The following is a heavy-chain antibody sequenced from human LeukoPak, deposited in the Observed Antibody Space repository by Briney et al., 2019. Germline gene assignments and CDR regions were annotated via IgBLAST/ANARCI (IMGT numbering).Heavy chain of an antibody. CDR1: GFTFSSYD. CDR3: ARDCKGNWYSSFWYGGHY. V-gene: IGHV3-33*01. CDR2: IWYDGSNK. J-gene: IGHJ4*02. D-gene: IGHD6-13*01. Sequence: GRSLRLSCEPSGFTFSSYDIHCVRQAPGKGLEWVAVIWYDGSNKYYTDSVKGRFTISRYNSKNTLYSQMNSQRTEDTAVYYCARDCKGNWYSSFWYGGHYWGQRTLVTVSS.